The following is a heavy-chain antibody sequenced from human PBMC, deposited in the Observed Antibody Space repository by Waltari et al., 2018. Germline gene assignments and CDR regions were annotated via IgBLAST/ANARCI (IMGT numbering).Heavy chain of an antibody. CDR1: GFTVSSNY. CDR2: IYSGGST. Sequence: EVQLVESGGGLIQPGGSLRLSCAASGFTVSSNYMSWVRQAPGKGLEWVSVIYSGGSTYYADSVKGRFTISRDNSKNTLYLQMNSLRAEDTAVYYCARGMDDYYYYGMDVWGQGTTVTVSS. V-gene: IGHV3-53*01. CDR3: ARGMDDYYYYGMDV. J-gene: IGHJ6*02. D-gene: IGHD2-8*01.